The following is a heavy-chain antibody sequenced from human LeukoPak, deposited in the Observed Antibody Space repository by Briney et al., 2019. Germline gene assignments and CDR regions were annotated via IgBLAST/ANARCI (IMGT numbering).Heavy chain of an antibody. D-gene: IGHD6-13*01. CDR1: GFTFSTYA. J-gene: IGHJ4*02. Sequence: GGSLRLSCAASGFTFSTYAMHWVRQAPGKGLEWVAVISYDGSSKYYADSVKGRFTISRDNSKNTLYLQMNSRRAEDTAVYYCARLVSSSWYFDYWGQGTLVTVSS. CDR3: ARLVSSSWYFDY. V-gene: IGHV3-30*04. CDR2: ISYDGSSK.